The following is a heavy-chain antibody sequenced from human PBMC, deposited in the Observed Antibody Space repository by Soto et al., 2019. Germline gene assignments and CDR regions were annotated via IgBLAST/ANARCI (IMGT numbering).Heavy chain of an antibody. CDR1: VFTFISSF. CDR3: ARYYRGSGRYFFDY. Sequence: PGGSLRLSCVASVFTFISSFMGWVRQAPGKGLEWVANINQDGGVTYYVDSVEGRFTISRDNTKGSLYLQMNSLRGEDTAIYYCARYYRGSGRYFFDYWGQGTPVTVSS. V-gene: IGHV3-7*03. J-gene: IGHJ4*02. D-gene: IGHD6-19*01. CDR2: INQDGGVT.